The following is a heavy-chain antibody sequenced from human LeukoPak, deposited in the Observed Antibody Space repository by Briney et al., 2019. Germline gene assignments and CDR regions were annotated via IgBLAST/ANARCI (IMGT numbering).Heavy chain of an antibody. CDR2: IYYSGST. Sequence: SETLSLTCTVSGGSISSGGYYWSWIRQHPGKGLEWIGYIYYSGSTYYNPSLKSRVTISVDTSKNQISLKLSSVTAADTAVYYCARALKRQKYFDYWGQGTLVTVSS. V-gene: IGHV4-31*03. CDR1: GGSISSGGYY. J-gene: IGHJ4*02. CDR3: ARALKRQKYFDY.